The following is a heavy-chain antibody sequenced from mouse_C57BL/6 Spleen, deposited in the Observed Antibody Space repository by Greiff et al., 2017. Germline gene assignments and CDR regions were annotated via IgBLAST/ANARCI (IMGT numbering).Heavy chain of an antibody. CDR3: ARSTGRYFDY. V-gene: IGHV1-82*01. Sequence: QVQLQQSGPELVKPGASVKISCKASGYAFSSSWMNWVKQRPGKGLEWIGRIYPGDGDTNYNGKFKGKATLTADKSSSTAYMQLSSLTSEDSAVYLCARSTGRYFDYWGQGTTLTVSS. J-gene: IGHJ2*01. CDR1: GYAFSSSW. CDR2: IYPGDGDT. D-gene: IGHD4-1*01.